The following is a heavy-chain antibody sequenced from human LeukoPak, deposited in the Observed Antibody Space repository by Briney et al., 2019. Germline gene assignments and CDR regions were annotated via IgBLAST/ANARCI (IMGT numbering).Heavy chain of an antibody. J-gene: IGHJ2*01. CDR3: VREDPRTAHWFFDL. CDR2: MNADGSST. V-gene: IGHV3-74*03. Sequence: GGSLRLSCAASGFTLSVYWMHWVRQAPGKGLVWVSRMNADGSSTTYADSAKGRFTISRDNAKNTLYLQMNSLRAEDTAVYFCVREDPRTAHWFFDLWGRGTLVTVSS. CDR1: GFTLSVYW.